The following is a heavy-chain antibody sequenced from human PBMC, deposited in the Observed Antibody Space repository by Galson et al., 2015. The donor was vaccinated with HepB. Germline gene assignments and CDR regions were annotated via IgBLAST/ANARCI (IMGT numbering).Heavy chain of an antibody. CDR2: FDPEDGET. J-gene: IGHJ4*02. V-gene: IGHV1-24*01. CDR1: GYTLIELP. D-gene: IGHD2-2*01. Sequence: SVKVSCKVSGYTLIELPIHWVRQAPGKGLEWMGGFDPEDGETIYAQKFQGRVTMTEDTSTDTAYMELSSLRSEDAAVYYCATGEFCSSTKCYYFDYWGQGTLVTVSS. CDR3: ATGEFCSSTKCYYFDY.